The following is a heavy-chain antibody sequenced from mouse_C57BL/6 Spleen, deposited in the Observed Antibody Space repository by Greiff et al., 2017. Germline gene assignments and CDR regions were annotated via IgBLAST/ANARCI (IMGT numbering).Heavy chain of an antibody. CDR2: ISSGGDYI. CDR1: GFTFSSYA. J-gene: IGHJ1*03. D-gene: IGHD1-1*01. V-gene: IGHV5-9-1*02. Sequence: EVQVVESGEGLVKPGGSLKLSCAASGFTFSSYAMSWVRQTPEKRLEWVAYISSGGDYIYYADTVKGRFTISRDNARNTLYLQMSSLKSEDTAMYYCTREDYGKGYFDVWGTGTTVTVSS. CDR3: TREDYGKGYFDV.